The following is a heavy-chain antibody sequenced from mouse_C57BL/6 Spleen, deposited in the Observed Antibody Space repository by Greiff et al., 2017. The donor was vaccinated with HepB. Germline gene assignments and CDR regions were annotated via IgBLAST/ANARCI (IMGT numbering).Heavy chain of an antibody. V-gene: IGHV1-55*01. Sequence: QVQLQQPGAELVKPGASVKMSCKASGYTFTSYWITWVKQRPGQGLEWIGDIYPGSGSTNYNEKFKRKATLTVDTSSSTAYMQLSSLTSEDSAVYYCAGSYYYGSSYGYWGQGTTLTVSS. D-gene: IGHD1-1*01. J-gene: IGHJ2*01. CDR2: IYPGSGST. CDR3: AGSYYYGSSYGY. CDR1: GYTFTSYW.